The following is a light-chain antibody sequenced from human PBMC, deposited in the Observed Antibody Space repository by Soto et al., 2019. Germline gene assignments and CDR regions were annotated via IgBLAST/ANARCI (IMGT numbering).Light chain of an antibody. V-gene: IGKV3D-7*01. CDR3: QQDYNLPPLT. CDR1: QSVSSSY. CDR2: GAS. Sequence: PGDRVTLSCRASQSVSSSYLTWYQQKPGQAPRLLIYGASTRATGIPARFSGSGSGTDVTLTISSLQPEDFAVYYCQQDYNLPPLTFGGGTKVEIK. J-gene: IGKJ4*01.